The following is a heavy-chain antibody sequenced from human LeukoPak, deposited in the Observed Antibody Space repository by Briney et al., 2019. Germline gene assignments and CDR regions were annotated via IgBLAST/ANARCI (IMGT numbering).Heavy chain of an antibody. CDR1: GFIFKTYT. CDR3: ARDTAMVC. CDR2: ITGDCKYI. Sequence: GGSLRLSCAASGFIFKTYTMTWVRQAPGKGLEWVSSITGDCKYITYADSVKGRFTISRDNAKNSLYLQMNSLRAEDTAVYYCARDTAMVCWGQGTLVTVSS. V-gene: IGHV3-21*01. J-gene: IGHJ4*02. D-gene: IGHD5-18*01.